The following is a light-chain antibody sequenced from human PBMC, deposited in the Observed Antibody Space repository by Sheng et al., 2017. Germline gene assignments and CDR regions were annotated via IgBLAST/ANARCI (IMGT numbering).Light chain of an antibody. CDR3: QQLNSYPLT. J-gene: IGKJ4*01. CDR2: GAS. V-gene: IGKV3D-7*01. Sequence: EIVLTQSPATLSLSPGERATLSCRASQRVSGTYLAWYQQKPGQAPRLLIYGASTRATGIPDRFRGSGSGTDFTLTISSLQPEDFATYYCQQLNSYPLTFGGGTTVEIK. CDR1: QRVSGTY.